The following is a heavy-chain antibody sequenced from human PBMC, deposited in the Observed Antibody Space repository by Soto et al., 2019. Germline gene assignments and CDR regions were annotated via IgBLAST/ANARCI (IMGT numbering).Heavy chain of an antibody. J-gene: IGHJ4*02. Sequence: SETLSLTCTVSGGSISSGGYYWSWIRQHPGKGLEWIGYIYYSGSTYYNPSLKSRVTISVDTSKNQFSLKLSAVTAADTAVYYCARVRIAVAGIDYWGQGTLVTVSS. CDR2: IYYSGST. CDR1: GGSISSGGYY. CDR3: ARVRIAVAGIDY. D-gene: IGHD6-19*01. V-gene: IGHV4-31*03.